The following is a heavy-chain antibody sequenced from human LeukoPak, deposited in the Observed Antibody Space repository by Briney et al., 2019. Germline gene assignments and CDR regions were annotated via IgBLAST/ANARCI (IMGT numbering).Heavy chain of an antibody. CDR1: GGSISSSSYY. J-gene: IGHJ6*03. CDR3: ARGTTVTTWVDYYMDV. D-gene: IGHD4-11*01. V-gene: IGHV4-39*07. CDR2: IYYSGST. Sequence: PSETLSLTCTVSGGSISSSSYYWGWIRQPPGKGLEWIGSIYYSGSTYYNPSLKSRVTISVDRSKNQFSLKLSSVTAADTALYYCARGTTVTTWVDYYMDVWGKGTTVTVSS.